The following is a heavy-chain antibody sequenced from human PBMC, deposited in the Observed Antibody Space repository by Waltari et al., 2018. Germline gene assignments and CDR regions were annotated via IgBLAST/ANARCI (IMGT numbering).Heavy chain of an antibody. J-gene: IGHJ6*02. Sequence: QVQLQQWGAGLLQPSETLSLTCAVYGGSFSGYYWGWIRQPPGKGLEWMGEINHSGKQNYNPSLRSRVTLLVATSKSQFSLKLNSVTAADTAVYYCVRLEDCSGPGGNCYSGDSFALDVWGQGTTVTVSS. V-gene: IGHV4-34*02. CDR2: INHSGKQ. D-gene: IGHD2-21*02. CDR3: VRLEDCSGPGGNCYSGDSFALDV. CDR1: GGSFSGYY.